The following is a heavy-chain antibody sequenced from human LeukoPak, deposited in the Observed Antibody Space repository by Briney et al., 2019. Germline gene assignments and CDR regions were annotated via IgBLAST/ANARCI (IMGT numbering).Heavy chain of an antibody. CDR3: ARGRARYGAGSMMDV. CDR1: GGSISSYY. Sequence: SEPLTLPCTVSGGSISSYYWSWLRQPTGEGREWLGHIYYSGCTNYSRSRKRRVTISVDTSKHQFSLKLSSEPAADRAVYYWARGRARYGAGSMMDVWGKGTTVTVSS. D-gene: IGHD3-10*01. CDR2: IYYSGCT. J-gene: IGHJ6*04. V-gene: IGHV4-59*13.